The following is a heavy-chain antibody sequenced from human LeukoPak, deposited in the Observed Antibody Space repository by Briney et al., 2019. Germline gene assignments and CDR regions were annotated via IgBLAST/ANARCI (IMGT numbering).Heavy chain of an antibody. CDR1: VYTFSAHY. CDR3: ARAFMSGYSDFDF. D-gene: IGHD5-12*01. V-gene: IGHV1-2*07. Sequence: ASVRVSFKTSVYTFSAHYMHWVRQAPGQGLEWMGWIIPNSGGTSYVHNFQGRVTITRDTSISTVYMELNTLRSGDTAVYYCARAFMSGYSDFDFWGQGTLVTVSS. CDR2: IIPNSGGT. J-gene: IGHJ4*02.